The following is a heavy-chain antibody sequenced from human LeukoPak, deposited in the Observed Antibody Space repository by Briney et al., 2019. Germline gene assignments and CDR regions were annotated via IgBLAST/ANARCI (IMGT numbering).Heavy chain of an antibody. D-gene: IGHD2-8*01. CDR3: ARDEGVRG. J-gene: IGHJ4*02. V-gene: IGHV1-8*01. CDR2: MNPNSGNT. CDR1: GYTFTSYD. Sequence: ASVEVSCKASGYTFTSYDINWVRQATGQGLEWMGWMNPNSGNTGYAQKFQGRVTITADESTSTAYMELSSLRSEDTAVYYCARDEGVRGWGQGTLVTVSS.